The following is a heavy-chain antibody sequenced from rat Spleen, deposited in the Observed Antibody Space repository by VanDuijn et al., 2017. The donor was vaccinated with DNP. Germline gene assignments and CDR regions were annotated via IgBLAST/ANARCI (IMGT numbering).Heavy chain of an antibody. J-gene: IGHJ2*01. CDR3: TTEGGDY. CDR1: GFTFSKYD. Sequence: EVQLVESGGGLVQPGRAMKLSCAASGFTFSKYDMAWGRQAPKKGLEWVANISYDGSSTYYRDSVKGRFTISRDNAKSTLYLQMDSLRSEDTATYYCTTEGGDYWGQGVMVTVSS. D-gene: IGHD1-11*01. CDR2: ISYDGSST. V-gene: IGHV5-7*01.